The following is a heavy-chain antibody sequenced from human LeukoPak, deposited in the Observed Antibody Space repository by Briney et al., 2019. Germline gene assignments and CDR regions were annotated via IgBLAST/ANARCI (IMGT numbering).Heavy chain of an antibody. CDR2: IHGNGGT. J-gene: IGHJ3*01. Sequence: GGSLRLSCVVSGFTVSSNYMSWVRQAPGKGLEWVSVIHGNGGTYYADSVKGRFTISRDSSKNTLYLQMNSLRAEDTAVYYCEGWLQSDAFDVWGQGTMVTVSS. V-gene: IGHV3-53*01. D-gene: IGHD5-24*01. CDR1: GFTVSSNY. CDR3: EGWLQSDAFDV.